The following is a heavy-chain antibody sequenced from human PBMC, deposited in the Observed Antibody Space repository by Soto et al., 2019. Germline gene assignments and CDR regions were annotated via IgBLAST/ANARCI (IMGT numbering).Heavy chain of an antibody. CDR1: GFTFSSYG. D-gene: IGHD2-15*01. J-gene: IGHJ4*02. CDR3: ARDGYCSGGSCYYYFDY. CDR2: IWYDGSNK. Sequence: GGSLRLSCAASGFTFSSYGMHWVRQAPGKGLEWVAVIWYDGSNKYYADSVKGRFTISRDNSKNTLYLQMNSLRAEDTAVYYCARDGYCSGGSCYYYFDYWGQGTLVTVSS. V-gene: IGHV3-33*01.